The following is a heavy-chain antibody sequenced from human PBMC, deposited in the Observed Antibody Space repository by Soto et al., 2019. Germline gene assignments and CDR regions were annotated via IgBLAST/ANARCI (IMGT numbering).Heavy chain of an antibody. V-gene: IGHV4-30-4*01. CDR2: IYYSGST. J-gene: IGHJ6*02. D-gene: IGHD3-10*01. CDR1: NGSNSSGDYY. CDR3: ARVSITLIRGVIITPRDYYYYGMDV. Sequence: SETLSLTCTVSNGSNSSGDYYFSWIRQPPWKGLEWIGYIYYSGSTYYNPSFKSRVTISLETSKNQFSLRLSSVTAADTAVYYCARVSITLIRGVIITPRDYYYYGMDVWGQGXTVTVYS.